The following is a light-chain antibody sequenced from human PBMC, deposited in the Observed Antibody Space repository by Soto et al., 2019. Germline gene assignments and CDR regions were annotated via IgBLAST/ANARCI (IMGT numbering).Light chain of an antibody. CDR3: QSYDSSLSCSRV. CDR2: SNS. Sequence: QSVLTQPPSVSGAPGQRVTISCTGSSANIGAGYDVHWYQQLPRTAPKLLIYSNSNRPSGVPDRFSGSKSGTSASLAITGLQAEDEADYYCQSYDSSLSCSRVFCGGTKLTVL. CDR1: SANIGAGYD. V-gene: IGLV1-40*01. J-gene: IGLJ2*01.